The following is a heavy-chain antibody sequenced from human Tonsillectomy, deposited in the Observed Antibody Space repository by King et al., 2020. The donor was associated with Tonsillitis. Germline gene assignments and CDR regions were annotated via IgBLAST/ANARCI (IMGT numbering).Heavy chain of an antibody. Sequence: QVQLVESGGGVVQPGRSLRLSCAASGFTFSSYAMHWVRQAPGKGLEWVAVISYDGSNKYYADSVKGRFTISRDNSKNTLYLQMNSLRAEDTAVYYYVLAITFGELSQSSTYWGQGTLVTVSS. CDR1: GFTFSSYA. CDR2: ISYDGSNK. J-gene: IGHJ4*02. CDR3: VLAITFGELSQSSTY. D-gene: IGHD3-16*02. V-gene: IGHV3-30*04.